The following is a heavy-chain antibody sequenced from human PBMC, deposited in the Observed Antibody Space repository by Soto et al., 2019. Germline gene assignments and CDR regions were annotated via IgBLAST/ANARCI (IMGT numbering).Heavy chain of an antibody. CDR3: ARDGGRYDFGSRSQRCSGMHV. CDR1: GGSISSGGYY. D-gene: IGHD3-3*01. J-gene: IGHJ6*02. CDR2: IYYSGST. Sequence: PSETLSLTCTVSGGSISSGGYYWSWIRQHPGKGLEWIGYIYYSGSTYYNPSLKSRVTISVDTSKNQFSLKLSSVTAADTAVYYCARDGGRYDFGSRSQRCSGMHVWGPGPMVTVSS. V-gene: IGHV4-31*03.